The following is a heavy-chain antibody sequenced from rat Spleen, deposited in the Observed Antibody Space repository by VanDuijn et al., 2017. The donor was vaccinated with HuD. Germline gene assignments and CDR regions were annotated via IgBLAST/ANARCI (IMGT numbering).Heavy chain of an antibody. CDR2: INYDGDTT. CDR1: GFSFNNYG. Sequence: EVQLVESGGGLVQPGRSLKLSCVASGFSFNNYGMAWVRQAPKKGLEWVAYINYDGDTTYYRDSVKGRFTISRDNAENTVYLQMNSLRSEDTATYYCATPLPHWGLGVLVTVSS. CDR3: ATPLPH. V-gene: IGHV5-29*01. D-gene: IGHD3-1*01. J-gene: IGHJ2*01.